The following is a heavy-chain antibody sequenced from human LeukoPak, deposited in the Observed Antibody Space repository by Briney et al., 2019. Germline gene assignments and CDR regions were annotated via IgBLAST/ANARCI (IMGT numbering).Heavy chain of an antibody. CDR2: IYPGDSNT. V-gene: IGHV5-51*01. Sequence: GESLKISCKRSGYSFTNNWIGWVRQMPGKGLEWMGIIYPGDSNTKYSPPFQGQVTISVDKSITTAYLQWSSLKASDTAMYYCVRSPACSGGDCYPNWFDPWGQGTLVTVSS. CDR1: GYSFTNNW. CDR3: VRSPACSGGDCYPNWFDP. D-gene: IGHD2-15*01. J-gene: IGHJ5*02.